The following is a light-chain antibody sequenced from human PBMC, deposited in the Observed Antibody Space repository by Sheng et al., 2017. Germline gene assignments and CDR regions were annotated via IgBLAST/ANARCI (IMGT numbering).Light chain of an antibody. V-gene: IGKV1-5*03. J-gene: IGKJ5*01. CDR2: KAS. CDR3: QQSDSIPIT. Sequence: DIQMTQSPSTLSASVGDRVTITCRASQYISYWLAWYQQKPGKAPKLLIYKASTLQSGVPSRFSGSGSGTDFTLTISSLQPEDFATYYCQQSDSIPITFGQGTRLEI. CDR1: QYISYW.